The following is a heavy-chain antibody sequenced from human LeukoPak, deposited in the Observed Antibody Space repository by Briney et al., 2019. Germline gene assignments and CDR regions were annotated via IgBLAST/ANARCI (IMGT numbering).Heavy chain of an antibody. Sequence: ASVKVSCKASGYTFTSYYMHWVRQAPGQGLEWMGIINPSGGSTSYAQKFQGRVTMTRDTSTSTVYMELSSLRSEDTAVYYCARDQIVVGPRGAFDIWGQGTMVTVSS. CDR2: INPSGGST. CDR1: GYTFTSYY. J-gene: IGHJ3*02. D-gene: IGHD3-22*01. V-gene: IGHV1-46*01. CDR3: ARDQIVVGPRGAFDI.